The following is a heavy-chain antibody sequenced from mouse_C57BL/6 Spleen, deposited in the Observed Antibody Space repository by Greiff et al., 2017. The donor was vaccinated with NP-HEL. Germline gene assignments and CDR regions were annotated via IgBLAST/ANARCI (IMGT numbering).Heavy chain of an antibody. V-gene: IGHV3-6*01. Sequence: VQLKESGPGLVKPSQSLSLTCSVTGYSITSGYYWNWIRQFPGNKLEWMGYISYDGSNNYNPSLKNRISITRDTSKNQFFLKLNSVTTEDTATYYCARLGNYGRRAMDYWGQGTSVTVSS. CDR1: GYSITSGYY. D-gene: IGHD1-1*01. J-gene: IGHJ4*01. CDR2: ISYDGSN. CDR3: ARLGNYGRRAMDY.